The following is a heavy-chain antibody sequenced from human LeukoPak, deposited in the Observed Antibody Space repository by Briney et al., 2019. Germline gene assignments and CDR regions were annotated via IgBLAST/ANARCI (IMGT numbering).Heavy chain of an antibody. J-gene: IGHJ4*02. V-gene: IGHV4-31*03. D-gene: IGHD5-18*01. CDR2: IYNSGTT. CDR1: GGSISTGGYY. CDR3: ARAAGWSYGFDY. Sequence: SETLSLTCTVSGGSISTGGYYWTWIRQHPEKGLEWIGYIYNSGTTYYNPSLESRVTISGDTSKNQFSLKLSSVTAADTAVYYCARAAGWSYGFDYWGQGTLVTVSS.